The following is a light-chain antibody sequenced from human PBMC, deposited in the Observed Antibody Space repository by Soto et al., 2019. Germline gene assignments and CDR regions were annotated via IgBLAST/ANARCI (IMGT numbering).Light chain of an antibody. CDR2: GAS. Sequence: ELVLTQSPGTLSLSPGERATLSCRASQSISSSFLAWYQQKPGQAPRLLIYGASSRATGIPDRFSGSGSGTEFTLTISSLEPEDFAVYYGQQYGSSLTWTFGQGTKVDIK. CDR1: QSISSSF. V-gene: IGKV3-20*01. J-gene: IGKJ1*01. CDR3: QQYGSSLTWT.